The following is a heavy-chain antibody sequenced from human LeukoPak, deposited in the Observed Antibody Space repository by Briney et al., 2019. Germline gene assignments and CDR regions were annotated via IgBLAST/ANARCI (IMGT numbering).Heavy chain of an antibody. CDR3: ARFPYSSSTFRAFDI. CDR1: GFTFSNYW. Sequence: PGGSLRLSCAASGFTFSNYWVTWVRQAPGKGLEWVANIKQDGSEKYYVDSVKGRFTISRDNAKNSLYLQMNSLRAEDTAVYYCARFPYSSSTFRAFDIWGQGTMVTVSS. CDR2: IKQDGSEK. V-gene: IGHV3-7*05. J-gene: IGHJ3*02. D-gene: IGHD6-6*01.